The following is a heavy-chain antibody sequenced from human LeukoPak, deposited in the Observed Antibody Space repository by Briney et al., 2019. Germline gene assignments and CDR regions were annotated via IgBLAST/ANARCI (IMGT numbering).Heavy chain of an antibody. Sequence: ASVKVSCKASGYTFTSYGISWVRQAPGQGLEWMGWISAYNGNTNYAQKLQGRVTMTTDTSTSTAYMELRSLRSDDTAVYYCARWGAAHSTEIDAFDIWGQGTMFTVSS. CDR1: GYTFTSYG. V-gene: IGHV1-18*01. CDR3: ARWGAAHSTEIDAFDI. CDR2: ISAYNGNT. J-gene: IGHJ3*02. D-gene: IGHD2-21*02.